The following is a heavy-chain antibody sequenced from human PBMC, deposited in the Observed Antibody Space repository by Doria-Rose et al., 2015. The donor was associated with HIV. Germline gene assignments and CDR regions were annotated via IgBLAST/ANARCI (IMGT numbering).Heavy chain of an antibody. J-gene: IGHJ4*02. CDR1: GVSLSSPGMG. CDR3: ARIKSSRWYHKYYFDF. Sequence: QVTLKESGPVLVKPTETLTLTCTVSGVSLSSPGMGVSWIRQPPGKALEWLANIFTDDERSYKTSLKSRLTSSRGPSKSQAVLTMTDMDPVDTATYYCARIKSSRWYHKYYFDFWGQGTLVIVSA. V-gene: IGHV2-26*01. CDR2: IFTDDER. D-gene: IGHD6-13*01.